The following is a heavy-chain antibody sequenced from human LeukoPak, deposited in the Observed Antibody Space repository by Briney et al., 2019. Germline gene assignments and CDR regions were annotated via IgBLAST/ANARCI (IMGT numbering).Heavy chain of an antibody. Sequence: PSETLSLTCTVSGGSISSSSYYWGWIRQPPGKGLEWIGSIYYSGSTYYNPSLKSRVTISVDTSKNQFSLKLSSVTAADTAVYYCARHEEYSSSSDAFDIWGQGTMVTVSS. CDR2: IYYSGST. CDR1: GGSISSSSYY. V-gene: IGHV4-39*01. D-gene: IGHD6-6*01. CDR3: ARHEEYSSSSDAFDI. J-gene: IGHJ3*02.